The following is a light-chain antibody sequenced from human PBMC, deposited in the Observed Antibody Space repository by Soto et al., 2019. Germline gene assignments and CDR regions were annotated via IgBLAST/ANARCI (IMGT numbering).Light chain of an antibody. Sequence: EIVLTQSPATLSLSPGERATLSCRASQSVSSYLAWYQQKPGQAPRLLIYDASNRATGIPARFSGSGSGTDFTLIISSLEPVDFAIYYCQQRSNWPSFGGGTKVEIK. CDR2: DAS. CDR1: QSVSSY. V-gene: IGKV3-11*01. J-gene: IGKJ4*01. CDR3: QQRSNWPS.